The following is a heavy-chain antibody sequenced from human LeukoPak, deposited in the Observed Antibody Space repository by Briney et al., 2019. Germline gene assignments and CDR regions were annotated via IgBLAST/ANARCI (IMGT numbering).Heavy chain of an antibody. CDR3: ARGRYCSGGSCVLFDY. Sequence: PSETLSLTCTVSGYSINSGHYWGWIRQPPGKRLEWIGSIYYSGNTYYNPTLKSRITISVDTSRNQFSLNLTSVTAADAAVYYCARGRYCSGGSCVLFDYWGQGTLVTVSS. J-gene: IGHJ4*02. D-gene: IGHD2-15*01. CDR2: IYYSGNT. V-gene: IGHV4-38-2*02. CDR1: GYSINSGHY.